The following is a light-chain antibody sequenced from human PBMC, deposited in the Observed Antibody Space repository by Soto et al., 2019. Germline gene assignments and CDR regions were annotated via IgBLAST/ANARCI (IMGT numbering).Light chain of an antibody. CDR3: QQYSKWPT. Sequence: EIVMTQSPATLSVSPGDRATLSCRASQSVSGNLAWYQQTPGQAPRLLIYDTASRATAIPARFSGSGSGTEFTLTISSLQSEDFAVYYCQQYSKWPTFGQGTRLEIK. J-gene: IGKJ5*01. CDR2: DTA. V-gene: IGKV3-15*01. CDR1: QSVSGN.